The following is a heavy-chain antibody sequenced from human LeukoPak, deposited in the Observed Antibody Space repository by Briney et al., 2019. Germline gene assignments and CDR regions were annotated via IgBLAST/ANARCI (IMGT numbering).Heavy chain of an antibody. J-gene: IGHJ4*02. D-gene: IGHD3/OR15-3a*01. Sequence: SETLSLTCTVSGGSLSSGSYTWSWLRQPPGKRLEWIGYIYNSGSTNYNPSLKSRVTISVDTSKNQFSLKLSSVTAADTAVYYCARQAFCTGSRCNPFDYWGQGTLVTVSS. CDR2: IYNSGST. V-gene: IGHV4-61*01. CDR1: GGSLSSGSYT. CDR3: ARQAFCTGSRCNPFDY.